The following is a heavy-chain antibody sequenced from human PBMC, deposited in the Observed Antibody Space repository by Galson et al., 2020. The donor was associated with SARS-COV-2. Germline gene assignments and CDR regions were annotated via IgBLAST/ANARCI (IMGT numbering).Heavy chain of an antibody. J-gene: IGHJ5*02. Sequence: SQTLSLTCTVSGGSISSYYWSWIRQPPGKGLEWIGYIYYSGSTNYNPSLKSRVTISVDTSKNQFSLKLSSVTAADTAVYYCARLPQPMAGSWFDPWGQGTLVTVSS. CDR3: ARLPQPMAGSWFDP. D-gene: IGHD6-19*01. CDR2: IYYSGST. V-gene: IGHV4-59*08. CDR1: GGSISSYY.